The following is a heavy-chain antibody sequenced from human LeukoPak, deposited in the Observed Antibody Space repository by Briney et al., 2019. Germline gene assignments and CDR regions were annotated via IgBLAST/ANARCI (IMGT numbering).Heavy chain of an antibody. CDR3: AREGYSSGWFDY. V-gene: IGHV1-69*06. CDR2: IIPIFGTA. D-gene: IGHD6-19*01. CDR1: GGTFSSYA. J-gene: IGHJ4*02. Sequence: SVKVSCKASGGTFSSYAISWVRQAPGPGLEWMGGIIPIFGTANYAQKFQGRVTITADKSTSTAYMELSSLRSEDTAVYYCAREGYSSGWFDYWGQGTLVTVSS.